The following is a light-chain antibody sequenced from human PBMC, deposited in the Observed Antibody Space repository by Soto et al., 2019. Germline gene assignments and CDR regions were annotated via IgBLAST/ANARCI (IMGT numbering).Light chain of an antibody. CDR3: QQYNNWPPYT. CDR2: GAS. J-gene: IGKJ2*01. Sequence: EIVMTQSPATLSVSPGERATLSCRASQSVSSNLAWYQQKPGQAPRLLIYGASTRATGIPARFSGSGSGTEXXXXXXXXQSEDFAVYYCQQYNNWPPYTFGQGTKLEIK. CDR1: QSVSSN. V-gene: IGKV3-15*01.